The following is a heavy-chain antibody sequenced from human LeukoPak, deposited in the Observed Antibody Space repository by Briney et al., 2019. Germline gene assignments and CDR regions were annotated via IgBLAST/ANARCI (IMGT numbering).Heavy chain of an antibody. CDR1: GFTFNTNA. Sequence: GGSLRLSCAASGFTFNTNAMSWVRQAPGKGLEWVSAISGRTGGTYYADSVKGRFTISRDDSKSTLYLQMDSLRAEDTAVYYCAKCGNSGCHLIDYWGQGTLVTVSS. CDR2: ISGRTGGT. D-gene: IGHD5-12*01. CDR3: AKCGNSGCHLIDY. V-gene: IGHV3-23*01. J-gene: IGHJ4*02.